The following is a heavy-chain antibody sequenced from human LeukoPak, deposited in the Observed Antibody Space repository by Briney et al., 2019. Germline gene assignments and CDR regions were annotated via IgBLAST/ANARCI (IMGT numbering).Heavy chain of an antibody. D-gene: IGHD3-22*01. CDR2: IYFSGTT. Sequence: PSETLSLTCAVYGGSFSGYYWSWIRQPPGKGLEWIGSIYFSGTTYYHPSLKSRVTISVDTSKNQFSLKLSSVTAADTAVYYCAKGSGYYPFDYWGQGTLVTVSS. CDR1: GGSFSGYY. J-gene: IGHJ4*02. V-gene: IGHV4-34*01. CDR3: AKGSGYYPFDY.